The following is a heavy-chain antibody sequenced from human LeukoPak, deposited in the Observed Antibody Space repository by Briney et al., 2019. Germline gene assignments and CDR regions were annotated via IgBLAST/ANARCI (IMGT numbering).Heavy chain of an antibody. CDR2: INHSGST. V-gene: IGHV4-34*01. D-gene: IGHD3-22*01. Sequence: SETLSLTCAVYGGSFSGYYWSWIRQPPGKGLEWIGQINHSGSTNYIPSLKSRVTISVDTSKNQFSLKLSSVTAADTAVYYCARLDYYDSSGQPPFDYWGQGTLVTVSS. J-gene: IGHJ4*02. CDR1: GGSFSGYY. CDR3: ARLDYYDSSGQPPFDY.